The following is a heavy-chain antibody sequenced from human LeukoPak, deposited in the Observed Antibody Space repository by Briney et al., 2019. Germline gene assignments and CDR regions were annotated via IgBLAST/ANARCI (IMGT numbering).Heavy chain of an antibody. J-gene: IGHJ4*02. CDR1: GFTFSSYW. CDR3: ASGFIRYVAGPVVY. V-gene: IGHV3-7*01. Sequence: SGGSLRLSCAASGFTFSSYWMSWVRQAPGKGLEWVANIKQDGSEKYYVDSVKGRFTISRDNAKNSLYLQMNSLRAEDTAVYYCASGFIRYVAGPVVYWGQGTLVTVSS. CDR2: IKQDGSEK. D-gene: IGHD6-19*01.